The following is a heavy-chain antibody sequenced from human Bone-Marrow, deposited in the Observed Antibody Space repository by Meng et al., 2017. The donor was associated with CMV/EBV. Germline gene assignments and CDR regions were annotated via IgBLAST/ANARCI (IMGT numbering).Heavy chain of an antibody. V-gene: IGHV3-23*01. D-gene: IGHD2-2*01. CDR1: SSYA. J-gene: IGHJ6*02. CDR3: AKEEGYCSSTSCFRSYGMDV. CDR2: ISGSGGST. Sequence: SSYAMSWVRQAPGKGLEWVSAISGSGGSTYYADFVKGRLTISRDNSKNTLYLQMNSLRAEDTAVYYCAKEEGYCSSTSCFRSYGMDVWGQGTTVT.